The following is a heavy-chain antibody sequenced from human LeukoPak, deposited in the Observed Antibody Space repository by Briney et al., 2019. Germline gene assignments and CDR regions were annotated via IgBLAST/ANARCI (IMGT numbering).Heavy chain of an antibody. CDR2: INPSGGST. V-gene: IGHV1-46*01. CDR1: VYTYTSYY. Sequence: ASVKVSCKASVYTYTSYYMHWVRQAPGQGLEWMGIINPSGGSTSYAQKFQGRVTMTRDTSTSTVYMELSSLRSEDTAVYYCAREGAVAGSPGGFFDYWGQGTLVTVSS. J-gene: IGHJ4*02. CDR3: AREGAVAGSPGGFFDY. D-gene: IGHD6-19*01.